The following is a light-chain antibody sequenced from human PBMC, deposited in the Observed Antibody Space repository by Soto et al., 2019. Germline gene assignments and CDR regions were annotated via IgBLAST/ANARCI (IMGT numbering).Light chain of an antibody. CDR2: DVS. CDR3: SSYTSSSTLYV. J-gene: IGLJ1*01. CDR1: SSDVGGYNY. Sequence: QSALTQPASVSGSPGQSITISCTGTSSDVGGYNYVSWYQQHPGKAPKLMIYDVSNRPSGVSDRFSGSKSGNTASLTIFGLLAEDEADYYCSSYTSSSTLYVFGTGTKVTVL. V-gene: IGLV2-14*01.